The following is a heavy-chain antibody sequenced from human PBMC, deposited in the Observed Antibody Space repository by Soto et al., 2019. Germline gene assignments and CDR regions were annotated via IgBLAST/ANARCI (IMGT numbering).Heavy chain of an antibody. CDR3: AKDDPSRVATIPGAFDI. CDR2: ISGSGGST. D-gene: IGHD5-12*01. J-gene: IGHJ3*02. Sequence: EVQLLESGGGLVQPGGSLRLSCAASGFTFSSYAMSWVRQAPGKGLEWGSAISGSGGSTYYADSVKGRFTISRDNSKNTLYLQMNRLRAEDTAVYYCAKDDPSRVATIPGAFDIWGQWTMVTVSS. V-gene: IGHV3-23*01. CDR1: GFTFSSYA.